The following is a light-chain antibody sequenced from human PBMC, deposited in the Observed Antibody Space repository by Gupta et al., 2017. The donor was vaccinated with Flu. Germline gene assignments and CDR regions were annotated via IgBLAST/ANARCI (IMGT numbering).Light chain of an antibody. CDR3: QQYNNWPGT. Sequence: EIVMTQSPATLSVSPGERATLSCRASQSVSSNLAWYQQKPGQGPRLLIYGASTRATCIPARFSGSGSGTEFILTISSLQSEDFAVYYCQQYNNWPGTFGQGTKVEIK. CDR1: QSVSSN. J-gene: IGKJ1*01. V-gene: IGKV3-15*01. CDR2: GAS.